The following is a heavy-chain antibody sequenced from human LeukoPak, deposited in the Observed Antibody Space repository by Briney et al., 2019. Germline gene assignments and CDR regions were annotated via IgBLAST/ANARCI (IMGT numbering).Heavy chain of an antibody. CDR1: GGSFSGYY. J-gene: IGHJ6*03. Sequence: SETLSLTCAVYGGSFSGYYWSWIRQPPGKGLEWIGEINHSGSTNYNPSLKSRVTISVDTSKNQFSLKLSSVTAADTAVYYCARSPLVRPPYYYYMDVWGKGTTVTVSS. CDR2: INHSGST. V-gene: IGHV4-34*01. D-gene: IGHD6-6*01. CDR3: ARSPLVRPPYYYYMDV.